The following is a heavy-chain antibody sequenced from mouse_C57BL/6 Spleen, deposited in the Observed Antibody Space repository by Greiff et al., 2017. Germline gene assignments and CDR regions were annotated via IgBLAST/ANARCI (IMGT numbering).Heavy chain of an antibody. J-gene: IGHJ4*01. V-gene: IGHV1-82*01. D-gene: IGHD2-1*01. CDR2: IYPGDGDT. CDR3: ARSGNYGIDYAIDY. Sequence: QVQLQQSGPELVKPGASVKISCKASGYAFSSSWMNWVKQRPGKGLEWIGRIYPGDGDTNYNGKFKGKATLTADKSSSTAYMQLSSLTSEDSAVYVCARSGNYGIDYAIDYWGQGTSVTVSS. CDR1: GYAFSSSW.